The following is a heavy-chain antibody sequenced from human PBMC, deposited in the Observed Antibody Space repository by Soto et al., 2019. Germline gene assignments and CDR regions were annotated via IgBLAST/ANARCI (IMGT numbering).Heavy chain of an antibody. Sequence: PSETLSLTCSVSGDSISSLEWWTWVRQPPGKGLEWVGEISHSGSTNYNPSLKSRVSISIDKSKNQFSLKLFSVTAADTAASYCASRVGTRPFWGQGTLVTVSS. CDR3: ASRVGTRPF. CDR2: ISHSGST. V-gene: IGHV4-4*02. J-gene: IGHJ4*02. CDR1: GDSISSLEW. D-gene: IGHD6-6*01.